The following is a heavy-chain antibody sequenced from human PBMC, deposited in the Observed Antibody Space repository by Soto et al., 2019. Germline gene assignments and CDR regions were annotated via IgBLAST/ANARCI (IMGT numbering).Heavy chain of an antibody. CDR2: INSDGSST. CDR3: AKIPSKYRTMVRGVYFDY. D-gene: IGHD3-10*01. J-gene: IGHJ4*02. CDR1: GFTFSSYW. Sequence: PGGSLRLSCAASGFTFSSYWMHWVRQAPGKGLVWVSRINSDGSSTSYADSVKGRFTISRDNSKNTLYLQVNSLRAEDTAVYYCAKIPSKYRTMVRGVYFDYWGQGTLVTVSS. V-gene: IGHV3-74*01.